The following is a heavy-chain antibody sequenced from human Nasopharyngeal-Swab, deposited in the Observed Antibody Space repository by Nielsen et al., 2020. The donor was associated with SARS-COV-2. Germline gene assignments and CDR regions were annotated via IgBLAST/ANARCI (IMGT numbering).Heavy chain of an antibody. D-gene: IGHD6-13*01. J-gene: IGHJ5*02. CDR1: GFSLSTSGVG. CDR2: IYWDDDK. V-gene: IGHV2-5*02. Sequence: SGPTLVKPTQSLTLTCTFSGFSLSTSGVGVGWIRQPPGKALEWLALIYWDDDKRYSPSLKSRLTITKDTSKNQVVLTMTNMDPVDTATYYCAHRQIAAAGTNWFDPWGQGTPVTVSS. CDR3: AHRQIAAAGTNWFDP.